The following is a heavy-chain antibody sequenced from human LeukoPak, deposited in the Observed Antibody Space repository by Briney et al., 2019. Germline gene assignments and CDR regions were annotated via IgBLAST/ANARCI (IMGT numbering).Heavy chain of an antibody. D-gene: IGHD5-18*01. CDR2: INPSGGST. CDR3: ARANLSVQLWYYYYYGMDV. CDR1: GYTFTSYY. Sequence: GASVKVSCKASGYTFTSYYMHWVRQAPGQGLEWMGIINPSGGSTSYAQKFQGRVTVTRDTSTSTVYMELSSLRSEDTAVYYCARANLSVQLWYYYYYGMDVWGQGTTVTVSS. V-gene: IGHV1-46*01. J-gene: IGHJ6*02.